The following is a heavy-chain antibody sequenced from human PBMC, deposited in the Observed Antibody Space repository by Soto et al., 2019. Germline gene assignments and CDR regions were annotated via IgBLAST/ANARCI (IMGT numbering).Heavy chain of an antibody. CDR3: ARESHDILTGPPWVWYFDL. J-gene: IGHJ2*01. V-gene: IGHV4-34*01. CDR2: NNDRGSI. CDR1: GGSFSGYY. D-gene: IGHD3-9*01. Sequence: QVQLQQWGAGPLRPLETLSLTCGVSGGSFSGYYWAWIHQSPGKGLGWIGENNDRGSINYNPSLKSRVSISVDTSKNHYSLNLRSVTAADTAVYYCARESHDILTGPPWVWYFDLWGRGTLVTVSS.